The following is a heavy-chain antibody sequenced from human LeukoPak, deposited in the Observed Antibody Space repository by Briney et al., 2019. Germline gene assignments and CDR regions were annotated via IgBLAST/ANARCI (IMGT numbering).Heavy chain of an antibody. CDR1: GYTFTSYD. CDR3: ATAGTHNYYYSFYYMAV. J-gene: IGHJ6*03. Sequence: GASVKVSCKASGYTFTSYDINWVRQATGQGLEWMGWMNPNSGNTGYAQKFQGRVTMTRNTSISTAYMELSSLRSEDTAVYYCATAGTHNYYYSFYYMAVWGKGTTVTVSS. CDR2: MNPNSGNT. V-gene: IGHV1-8*01. D-gene: IGHD1-1*01.